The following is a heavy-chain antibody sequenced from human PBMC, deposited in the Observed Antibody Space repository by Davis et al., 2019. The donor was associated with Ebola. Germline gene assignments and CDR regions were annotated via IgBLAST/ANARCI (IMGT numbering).Heavy chain of an antibody. CDR2: IYYSGST. D-gene: IGHD3-10*01. Sequence: PSETLSLTCTVSGGSISSYYWSWIRQPPGKGLEWIGYIYYSGSTNYNPSLKSRVTISVDTSKNQFSLKLSSVTAADTAVYYCARSGLYGSGSYGYFQHWGQGTLVTVSS. V-gene: IGHV4-59*08. CDR1: GGSISSYY. J-gene: IGHJ1*01. CDR3: ARSGLYGSGSYGYFQH.